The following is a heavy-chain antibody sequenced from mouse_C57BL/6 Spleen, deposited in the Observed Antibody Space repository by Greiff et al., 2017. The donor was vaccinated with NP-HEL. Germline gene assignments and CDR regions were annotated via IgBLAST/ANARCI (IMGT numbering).Heavy chain of an antibody. D-gene: IGHD1-1*01. Sequence: QVQLKQPGAELVRPGSSVKLSCKASGYTFTSYWMDWVKQRPGQGLEWIGNIYPSDSETHYNQKFKDKATLTVDKASSTAYMPLSSLTSEDSAVYYCARSHYYGSDYAMDYWGQGTSVTVAS. V-gene: IGHV1-61*01. CDR1: GYTFTSYW. J-gene: IGHJ4*01. CDR2: IYPSDSET. CDR3: ARSHYYGSDYAMDY.